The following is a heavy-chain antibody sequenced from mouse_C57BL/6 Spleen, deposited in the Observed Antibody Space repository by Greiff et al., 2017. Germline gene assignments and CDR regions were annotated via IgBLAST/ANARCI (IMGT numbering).Heavy chain of an antibody. CDR2: ISDGGSYT. D-gene: IGHD1-1*01. V-gene: IGHV5-4*01. J-gene: IGHJ3*01. CDR1: GFTFSSYA. CDR3: ARETTGSWFAY. Sequence: EVQVVESGGGLVKPGGSLKLSCAASGFTFSSYAMSWVRQTPEKRLEWVATISDGGSYTYYPDNVKGRFTISRDNAKNNLYLQMSHLKSEDTAMYYCARETTGSWFAYWGQGTLVTVSA.